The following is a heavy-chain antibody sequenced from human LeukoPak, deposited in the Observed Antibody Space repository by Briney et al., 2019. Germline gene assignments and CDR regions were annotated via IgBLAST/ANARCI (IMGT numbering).Heavy chain of an antibody. CDR2: IKTKTDGGTT. CDR3: TTDADILTGYYFDY. D-gene: IGHD3-9*01. J-gene: IGHJ4*02. V-gene: IGHV3-15*01. CDR1: GFTFSNAW. Sequence: GRSLRLSCAASGFTFSNAWMSWVRQAPGKGLEWVGRIKTKTDGGTTDYAAPVKGRFTISRDDSKNTLYLQMNSLKTEDTAVYYCTTDADILTGYYFDYWGQGTLVTVSS.